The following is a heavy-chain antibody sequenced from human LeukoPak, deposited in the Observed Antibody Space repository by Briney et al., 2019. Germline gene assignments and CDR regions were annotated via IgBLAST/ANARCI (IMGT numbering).Heavy chain of an antibody. CDR2: ISYDGSNK. CDR1: GFTFSSYA. Sequence: GGSLRLSCAASGFTFSSYAMHWVRQAPGKGLEWVAVISYDGSNKYYADSVKGRFTISRDNSKNTLYLQMNSLGAEDTAVYYCARVNDYYDSSGYYYAVDYWGQGTLVTVSS. CDR3: ARVNDYYDSSGYYYAVDY. V-gene: IGHV3-30-3*01. J-gene: IGHJ4*02. D-gene: IGHD3-22*01.